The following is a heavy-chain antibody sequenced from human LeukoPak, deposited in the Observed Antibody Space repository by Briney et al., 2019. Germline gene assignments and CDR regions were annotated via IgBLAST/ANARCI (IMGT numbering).Heavy chain of an antibody. CDR3: AAGGSSSWYKEYYYYGMDV. CDR2: ISAYNGNT. CDR1: GYTFTSYG. J-gene: IGHJ6*02. D-gene: IGHD6-13*01. Sequence: ASVKVSCKASGYTFTSYGISWVRQAPGQGLEWMGWISAYNGNTNYAQKLQGRVTMTTDTSTSTAYMELSSLRSEDTAVYYCAAGGSSSWYKEYYYYGMDVWGQGTTVTVSS. V-gene: IGHV1-18*01.